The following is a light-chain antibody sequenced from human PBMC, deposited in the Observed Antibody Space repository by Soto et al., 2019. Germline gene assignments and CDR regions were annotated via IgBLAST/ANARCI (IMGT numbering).Light chain of an antibody. Sequence: EIVFTQSPGTLSLSPGERATLSCRASQSVSSSYLAWYQQNPGQAPRLLIYASSSRATGIPDRFSGSGSGTDFTLTISRLEPEDFAVYYCQYYGISPGTFGQGTKVDIK. V-gene: IGKV3-20*01. J-gene: IGKJ1*01. CDR2: ASS. CDR3: QYYGISPGT. CDR1: QSVSSSY.